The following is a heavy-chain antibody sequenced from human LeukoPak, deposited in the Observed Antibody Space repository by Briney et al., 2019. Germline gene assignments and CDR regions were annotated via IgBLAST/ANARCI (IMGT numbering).Heavy chain of an antibody. D-gene: IGHD2-15*01. CDR1: GFTFSDYS. J-gene: IGHJ4*02. V-gene: IGHV3-48*02. CDR3: ARSYCSGGSCYDY. Sequence: GGSLRLSCAASGFTFSDYSMNWVRQAPGKGLEWVSYIRSSSSTINYADSVKGRFTISRDNAKNSLYLQMNSLRDEDTAVYYCARSYCSGGSCYDYWGQGTLVTVFS. CDR2: IRSSSSTI.